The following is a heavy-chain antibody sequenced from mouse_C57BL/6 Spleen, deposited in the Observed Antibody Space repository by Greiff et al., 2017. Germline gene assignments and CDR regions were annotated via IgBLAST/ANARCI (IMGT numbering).Heavy chain of an antibody. CDR2: IEPEDGET. J-gene: IGHJ2*01. Sequence: EVQLQQSGAELVKPGASVKLSCTASGFNIKDYYMHWVKQRTEQGPEWIVRIEPEDGETKYAPKFQGKATITADTSSNTAYLQLSSLTSADTAVYYCARYDSITTVVAHFDYWGQGTTLTVSS. D-gene: IGHD1-1*01. V-gene: IGHV14-2*01. CDR1: GFNIKDYY. CDR3: ARYDSITTVVAHFDY.